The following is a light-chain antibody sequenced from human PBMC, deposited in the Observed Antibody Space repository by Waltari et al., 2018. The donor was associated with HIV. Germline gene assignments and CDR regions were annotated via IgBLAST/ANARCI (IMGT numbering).Light chain of an antibody. CDR2: AAS. CDR3: QQSYSTPWT. V-gene: IGKV1-39*01. Sequence: DIQMTQSPSSLSASVGDRVTITCRASQSISSCLNWYQQKPGKAPKLLIYAASSLQSGVPSRFSGSGSGTDFTLTISSLQPEDFAIYYCQQSYSTPWTFGQGTKVEIK. CDR1: QSISSC. J-gene: IGKJ1*01.